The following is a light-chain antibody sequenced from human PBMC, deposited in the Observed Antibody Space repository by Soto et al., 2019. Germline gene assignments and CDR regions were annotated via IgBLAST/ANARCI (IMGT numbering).Light chain of an antibody. CDR2: DAS. CDR3: QQRSNWPLFT. Sequence: EIVLTQSPATLSLSPGERATLSCRASRSVARFLAWYQQKPGQAPRLLIYDASNRATGIPARFSGSGSGTDFTLTISSLEPEDFAVYYCQQRSNWPLFTFGPGTRVDIK. CDR1: RSVARF. J-gene: IGKJ3*01. V-gene: IGKV3-11*01.